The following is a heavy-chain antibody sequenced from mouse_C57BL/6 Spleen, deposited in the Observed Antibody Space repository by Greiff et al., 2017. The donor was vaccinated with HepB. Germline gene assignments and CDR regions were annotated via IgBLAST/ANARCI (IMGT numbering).Heavy chain of an antibody. V-gene: IGHV1-82*01. Sequence: QVQLKQSGPELVKPGASVKISCKASGYAFSSSWMNWVKQRPGKGLEWIGRIYPGDGDTNYNGKFKGKATLTADKSSSTAYMQLSSLTSEDSAVYFCARGHGNYWFAYWGQGTLVTVSA. D-gene: IGHD2-1*01. CDR1: GYAFSSSW. CDR3: ARGHGNYWFAY. CDR2: IYPGDGDT. J-gene: IGHJ3*01.